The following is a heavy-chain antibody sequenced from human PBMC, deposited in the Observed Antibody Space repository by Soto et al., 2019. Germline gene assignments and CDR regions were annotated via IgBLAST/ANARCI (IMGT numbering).Heavy chain of an antibody. V-gene: IGHV3-9*01. CDR2: ISWNSGSI. CDR1: GFTFDDYA. D-gene: IGHD3-3*01. Sequence: EVQLVESGGGLVQPGRSLRLSCAASGFTFDDYAMHWVRQAPGKGLEWVSGISWNSGSIGYADSVKGRFTISRDNAKNSLYLQMNSLRAEDTALYYCARGRDFWSGYYPPSGYYYYGMDVWGQGTTVTVSS. J-gene: IGHJ6*02. CDR3: ARGRDFWSGYYPPSGYYYYGMDV.